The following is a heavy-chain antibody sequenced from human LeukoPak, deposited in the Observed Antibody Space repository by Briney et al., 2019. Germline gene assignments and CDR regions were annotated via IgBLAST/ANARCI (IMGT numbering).Heavy chain of an antibody. Sequence: GASVKVSCKASGYTFTGNYMHWVRQAPGQGLEWMGIINPSGGSTSYAQKFQGRVTMTRDTSTSTVYMELSSLRSEDTAVYYCARGSADYDILTDYYFDYWGQGTLVTVSS. CDR2: INPSGGST. D-gene: IGHD3-9*01. J-gene: IGHJ4*02. V-gene: IGHV1-46*01. CDR1: GYTFTGNY. CDR3: ARGSADYDILTDYYFDY.